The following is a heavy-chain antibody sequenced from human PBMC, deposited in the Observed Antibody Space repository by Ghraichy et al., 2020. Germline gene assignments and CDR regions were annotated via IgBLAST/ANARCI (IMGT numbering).Heavy chain of an antibody. D-gene: IGHD6-6*01. CDR1: GFTFSDYY. Sequence: GGSLRLSCAASGFTFSDYYMSWIRQAPGKGLEWVSYISSSGSTIYYADSVKGRFTISRDNSKNSLYLQMNSLRAEDTAVYYCARDPPYSSSQSRMFDPWGQGTLVTVSS. CDR3: ARDPPYSSSQSRMFDP. J-gene: IGHJ5*02. CDR2: ISSSGSTI. V-gene: IGHV3-11*01.